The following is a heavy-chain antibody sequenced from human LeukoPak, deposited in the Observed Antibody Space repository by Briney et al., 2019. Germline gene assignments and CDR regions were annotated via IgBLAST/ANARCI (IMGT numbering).Heavy chain of an antibody. V-gene: IGHV3-21*04. CDR1: GFTFSTYS. CDR2: ISSTSKYI. CDR3: AKVLVWFGELFDY. J-gene: IGHJ4*02. Sequence: GGSLRLSCAASGFTFSTYSMNWVRQAPGKGLEWVSSISSTSKYIYYADSVKGRFTISRDNAKNSLYLQMNSLRAEDTAVYYCAKVLVWFGELFDYWGQGTLVTVSS. D-gene: IGHD3-10*01.